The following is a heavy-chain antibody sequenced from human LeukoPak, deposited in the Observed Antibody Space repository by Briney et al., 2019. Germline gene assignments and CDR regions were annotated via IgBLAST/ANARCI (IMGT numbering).Heavy chain of an antibody. CDR1: GFTFSSYG. D-gene: IGHD3-3*01. CDR2: ISSGSTYI. V-gene: IGHV3-21*01. Sequence: PGGSLRLSCAASGFTFSSYGMNWVRQAPGKGLEWVSSISSGSTYIYYADSMKGRFTISRDNAKNSLFLQMNSLRAEDTAVYYCAKRPGSGYYYFDYWGQGTLVTVSS. J-gene: IGHJ4*02. CDR3: AKRPGSGYYYFDY.